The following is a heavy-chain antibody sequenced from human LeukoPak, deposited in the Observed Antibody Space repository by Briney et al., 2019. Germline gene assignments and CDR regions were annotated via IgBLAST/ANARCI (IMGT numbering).Heavy chain of an antibody. J-gene: IGHJ3*02. CDR3: ARSIVGPWGLDAFDI. Sequence: GGSLRLSCAASGFTFSDYYMSWIRQAPGKGLESGSYISSSGSTIYYADSVKGRFTISRDNAKNSLYLQMNSLRAEDTAVYYCARSIVGPWGLDAFDIWGQGTMVTVSS. V-gene: IGHV3-11*01. CDR2: ISSSGSTI. CDR1: GFTFSDYY. D-gene: IGHD1-26*01.